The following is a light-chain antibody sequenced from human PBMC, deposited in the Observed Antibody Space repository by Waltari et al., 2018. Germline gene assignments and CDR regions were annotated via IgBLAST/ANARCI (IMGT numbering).Light chain of an antibody. J-gene: IGKJ1*01. V-gene: IGKV3-20*01. CDR2: GAS. Sequence: EIVLTQSPGTLSLSPGERATLSCRARQSVSSSYLAWYQQKPGQAPRLLIYGASSRATGIPDRFSGSGSETDFTLTISRLEPEDFAVYYCQQYGSSPPWTFGQGTKVEIK. CDR1: QSVSSSY. CDR3: QQYGSSPPWT.